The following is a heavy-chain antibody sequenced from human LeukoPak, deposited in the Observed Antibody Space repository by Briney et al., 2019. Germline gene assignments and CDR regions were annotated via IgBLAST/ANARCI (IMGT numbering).Heavy chain of an antibody. D-gene: IGHD3-3*01. CDR2: VYYSGSA. V-gene: IGHV4-61*01. CDR1: GVPVNSGSYY. J-gene: IGHJ3*01. CDR3: ARAFTIFGVVDV. Sequence: SETLSLTCTVSGVPVNSGSYYWSWIRQSPGKGLEWIGYVYYSGSANYNPSLKNRVTISVDTSKNQFSLKLSSVTAADTAVYYCARAFTIFGVVDVWGQGTTVTVSS.